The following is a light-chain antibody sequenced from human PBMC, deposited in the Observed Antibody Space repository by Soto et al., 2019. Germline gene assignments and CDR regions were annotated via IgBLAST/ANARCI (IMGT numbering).Light chain of an antibody. V-gene: IGKV3-11*01. J-gene: IGKJ5*01. CDR2: GAS. CDR1: QSVTTQ. Sequence: IVLTQSPGTLSLSPGERATLSCRASQSVTTQLAWYQQKPGQAPRLIIHGASSRATGVPDRITGSGSGTDFTLSISSLEPEDFAVYYCQQRSNWPPPITFGQGTRLEIK. CDR3: QQRSNWPPPIT.